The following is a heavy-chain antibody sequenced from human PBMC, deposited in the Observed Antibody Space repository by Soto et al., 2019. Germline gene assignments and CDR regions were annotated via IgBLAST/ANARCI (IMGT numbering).Heavy chain of an antibody. J-gene: IGHJ3*02. Sequence: PGGSLRLSCAASGFTFSNYAMSWVRQVPGKGLHRVSVIGDSGAGTSYADSVEGRFTISRDNSNNTLYLQMNSLRAEDTAVYYRAKPISNGWSRVAFDIWGKGTLVTVSS. D-gene: IGHD6-19*01. CDR1: GFTFSNYA. CDR3: AKPISNGWSRVAFDI. CDR2: IGDSGAGT. V-gene: IGHV3-23*01.